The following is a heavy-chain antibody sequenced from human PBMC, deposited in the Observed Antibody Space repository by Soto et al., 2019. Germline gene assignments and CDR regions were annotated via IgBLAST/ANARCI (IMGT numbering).Heavy chain of an antibody. D-gene: IGHD2-15*01. J-gene: IGHJ6*02. CDR3: ARDIGVQLDIVVVVAAWGYYYGMDV. V-gene: IGHV3-30*14. CDR2: ISYDGSNK. CDR1: GFTFSSYA. Sequence: QVQLVESGGGVVQPGRSLRLSCAASGFTFSSYAMHWVRQAPGKGLEWVAVISYDGSNKYYADSVKGRFTISRDNSKNTLYLQMNSRRAEDTAVYYCARDIGVQLDIVVVVAAWGYYYGMDVWGQGTTVTVSS.